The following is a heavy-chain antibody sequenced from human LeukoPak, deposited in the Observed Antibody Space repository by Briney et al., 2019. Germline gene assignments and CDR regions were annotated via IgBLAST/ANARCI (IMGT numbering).Heavy chain of an antibody. D-gene: IGHD3-22*01. CDR2: IYYSGST. V-gene: IGHV4-59*01. Sequence: SETLSLTCTVSGGSISSYYWSWVRQPPGKGLEGIGYIYYSGSTNYNPSLKSRVTISVDTSKNQFSLKLNSVTAADTAVYYCARSTYYYDSSGLIPADYWGQGTLVTVSS. CDR1: GGSISSYY. J-gene: IGHJ4*02. CDR3: ARSTYYYDSSGLIPADY.